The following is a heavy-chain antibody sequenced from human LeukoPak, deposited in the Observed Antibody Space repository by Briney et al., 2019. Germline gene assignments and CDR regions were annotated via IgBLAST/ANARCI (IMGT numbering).Heavy chain of an antibody. V-gene: IGHV3-21*01. D-gene: IGHD3-10*01. Sequence: GGSLRLSCAASGFTFSSYSMNWVRQAPGKGLEWVSSISSSSSYIYYADSVKGRFTISRDNAKNSLYLQMNSLRAEDTAVYYCARDRPGAQASAFDIWGQGTMVTVSS. J-gene: IGHJ3*02. CDR1: GFTFSSYS. CDR2: ISSSSSYI. CDR3: ARDRPGAQASAFDI.